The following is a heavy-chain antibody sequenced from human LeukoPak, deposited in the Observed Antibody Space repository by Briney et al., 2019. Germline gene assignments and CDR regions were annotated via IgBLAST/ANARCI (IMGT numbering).Heavy chain of an antibody. V-gene: IGHV3-48*03. CDR3: ARGTYYYYGVDV. Sequence: GGSLRLSCAASGFTFSSYEMNWVRQAPGKGLEWVSYISSSGSTIYYADSVKGRFTISRDNAKNSLYLQMNSLRAEDTAVYYCARGTYYYYGVDVWGQGTTVTVSS. CDR2: ISSSGSTI. CDR1: GFTFSSYE. J-gene: IGHJ6*02.